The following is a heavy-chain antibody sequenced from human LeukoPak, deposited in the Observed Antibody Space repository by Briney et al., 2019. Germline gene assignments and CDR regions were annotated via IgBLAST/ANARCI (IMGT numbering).Heavy chain of an antibody. CDR1: GFTFSSYA. V-gene: IGHV3-23*01. CDR3: AYKRYSSSWYRDYFDY. J-gene: IGHJ4*02. D-gene: IGHD6-13*01. CDR2: ISGSGGST. Sequence: GGSLRLSCAASGFTFSSYAMSWVRQAPGKGLEWVSAISGSGGSTYYAGSVKGRFTISRDKSKNTLYLQMNSLRAEDTAVYYCAYKRYSSSWYRDYFDYWDQGTLVTVSS.